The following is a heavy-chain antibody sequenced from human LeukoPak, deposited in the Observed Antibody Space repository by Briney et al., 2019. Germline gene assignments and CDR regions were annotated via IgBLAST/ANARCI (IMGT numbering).Heavy chain of an antibody. J-gene: IGHJ4*02. V-gene: IGHV3-30*02. Sequence: GGSLRLSCAASGFTFRSYGMHRVRQTPGKGLEWVAFIRYDGNSNYYADSVKGRFTISRDNSRSTLYLQMNSLRAEDTAVYYCAKEEVISGNHGVYFDYWGQGTLVTVSS. CDR2: IRYDGNSN. CDR1: GFTFRSYG. CDR3: AKEEVISGNHGVYFDY. D-gene: IGHD3-22*01.